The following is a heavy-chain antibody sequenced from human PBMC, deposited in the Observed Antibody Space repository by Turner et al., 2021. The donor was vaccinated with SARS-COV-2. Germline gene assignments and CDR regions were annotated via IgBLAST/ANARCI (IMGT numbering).Heavy chain of an antibody. CDR3: ARGYGSGWSYYFDY. J-gene: IGHJ4*02. Sequence: EVQLVETGGGLILLGGSLRTSCVASGFTVSSNYLSWVRQAPGKGLEWVSVIYSGGSTYYADSVKGRFTISRDNSKNTLYLQMNSLRAEDTAVYYCARGYGSGWSYYFDYWGQGTLVTVSS. D-gene: IGHD6-19*01. V-gene: IGHV3-53*02. CDR2: IYSGGST. CDR1: GFTVSSNY.